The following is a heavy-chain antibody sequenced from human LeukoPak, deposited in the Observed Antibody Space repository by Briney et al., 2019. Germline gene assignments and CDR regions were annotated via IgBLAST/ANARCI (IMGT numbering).Heavy chain of an antibody. V-gene: IGHV4-30-4*01. CDR3: ARSEGYAFDP. CDR2: IYYSGST. CDR1: GGSFSGGDYY. D-gene: IGHD2-15*01. J-gene: IGHJ5*02. Sequence: SQTLSLTCTVFGGSFSGGDYYWSWLRQPPGKGLEWIGYIYYSGSTFYNPSLKSRVTISLDTSKSQFSLKLSSVSAADTAVYYSARSEGYAFDPWGQGTLVTVSS.